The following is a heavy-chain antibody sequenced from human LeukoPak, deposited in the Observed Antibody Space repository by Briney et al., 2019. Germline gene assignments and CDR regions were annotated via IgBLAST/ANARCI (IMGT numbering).Heavy chain of an antibody. D-gene: IGHD3-16*01. V-gene: IGHV3-30*18. CDR3: AKATWGEIDY. Sequence: GGSLRLSCAASGFTFSSYGMHWVRQAPGKGLEWVAVISYDGSNKYYADSVKGRFTISRDNSKNTLYLQMNSLRAEDAAVYYCAKATWGEIDYWGQGTLVTVSS. CDR1: GFTFSSYG. J-gene: IGHJ4*02. CDR2: ISYDGSNK.